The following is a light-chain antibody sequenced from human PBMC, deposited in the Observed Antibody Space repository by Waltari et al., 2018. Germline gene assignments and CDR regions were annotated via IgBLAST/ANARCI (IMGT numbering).Light chain of an antibody. CDR1: QSISSY. V-gene: IGKV1-39*01. CDR3: QQSYSTLTWT. CDR2: AAS. J-gene: IGKJ1*01. Sequence: IQMTQSPSSLSASVGDRVTITCRASQSISSYLNWYQQKPGKAPKLLIYAASSLQSGVPSRFSGSGSGTDFTLTSSSLQPEDFATYYCQQSYSTLTWTFGQGTKVEIK.